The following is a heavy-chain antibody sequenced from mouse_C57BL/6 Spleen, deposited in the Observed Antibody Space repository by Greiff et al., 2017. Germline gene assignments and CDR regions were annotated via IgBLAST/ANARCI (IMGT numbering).Heavy chain of an antibody. Sequence: VQLQQSGPVLVKPGASVKMSCKASGYTFTDYYMNWVKQSHGKSLEWIGVINPYNGGTSYNQKFKGKATLTVDKSSSTAYMELNSLTSEDSAVYYCAREAGSYYSNPGFAYWGQGTLVTVSA. CDR1: GYTFTDYY. D-gene: IGHD2-5*01. V-gene: IGHV1-19*01. CDR2: INPYNGGT. CDR3: AREAGSYYSNPGFAY. J-gene: IGHJ3*01.